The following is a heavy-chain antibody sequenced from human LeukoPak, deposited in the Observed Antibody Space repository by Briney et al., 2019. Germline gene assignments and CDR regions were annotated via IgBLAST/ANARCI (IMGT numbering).Heavy chain of an antibody. J-gene: IGHJ4*02. D-gene: IGHD6-6*01. V-gene: IGHV4-39*01. CDR2: IYYSGST. CDR3: ARSYSSSWRGDY. CDR1: GGSISSSSYY. Sequence: SETLSLTCTVSGGSISSSSYYWGWIRQPPGKGLEWIGSIYYSGSTYYNPSLKSRVTISVDTSKNQFSLKLSSVTAADTAVYYCARSYSSSWRGDYWGQGTLVTVSS.